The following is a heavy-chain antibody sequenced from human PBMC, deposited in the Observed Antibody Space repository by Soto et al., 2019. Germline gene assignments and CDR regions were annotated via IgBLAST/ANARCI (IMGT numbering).Heavy chain of an antibody. CDR2: IIPISGTA. J-gene: IGHJ6*02. CDR1: GGTFSSYA. V-gene: IGHV1-69*01. D-gene: IGHD2-2*01. CDR3: ARSQGSSTSLEIYYYYYYGMEV. Sequence: QVQLVQSGAEVQKPGSSVKVSCKASGGTFSSYAISWVRQAPGQGLEWMGGIIPISGTANYAQKFQGRVTITADESTSTAYMELSSLRSEDTAVYYCARSQGSSTSLEIYYYYYYGMEVWGQGTTVTVSS.